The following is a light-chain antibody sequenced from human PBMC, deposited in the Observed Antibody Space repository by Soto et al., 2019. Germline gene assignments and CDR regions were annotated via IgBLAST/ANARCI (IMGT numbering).Light chain of an antibody. CDR3: SSYTTGSTHV. CDR2: DVT. CDR1: SSDVGYYNY. J-gene: IGLJ1*01. V-gene: IGLV2-14*03. Sequence: QSALTQPASVSGSPGQSISISCTGTSSDVGYYNYVSWFQQHPGKAPRLVISDVTNRPSGVSNRFSGSKSGNTASLTISGLQAEDEAHYYCSSYTTGSTHVFGTGTKLTVL.